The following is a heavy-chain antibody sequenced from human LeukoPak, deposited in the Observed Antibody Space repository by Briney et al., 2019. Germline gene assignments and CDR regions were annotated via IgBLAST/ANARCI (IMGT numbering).Heavy chain of an antibody. V-gene: IGHV5-51*01. CDR2: IYPGDSDA. CDR3: ARRRTLWFGDLGEAFDI. D-gene: IGHD3-10*01. CDR1: GYSFNIYW. Sequence: GESLKISCQGSGYSFNIYWIGWVRQMPGKGLEWMGIIYPGDSDARYSPSFQGQVTISADKSINTAYLEWNSLKASDTAMYYCARRRTLWFGDLGEAFDIWGQGTMVAVSS. J-gene: IGHJ3*02.